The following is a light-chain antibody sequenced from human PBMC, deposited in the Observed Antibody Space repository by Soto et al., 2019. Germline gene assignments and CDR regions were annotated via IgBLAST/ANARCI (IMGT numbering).Light chain of an antibody. J-gene: IGLJ1*01. CDR2: SNN. V-gene: IGLV1-44*01. CDR1: SSNIGSNT. Sequence: QSVLTQPPSASGTPGQRVTISCSGSSSNIGSNTVNWYQQLPGTAPKLLIYSNNQRPSGVPDRFSGSKSGTSASLAISGLQSGDEADYYCAAWDDSLSAYVFGTGTKVTVL. CDR3: AAWDDSLSAYV.